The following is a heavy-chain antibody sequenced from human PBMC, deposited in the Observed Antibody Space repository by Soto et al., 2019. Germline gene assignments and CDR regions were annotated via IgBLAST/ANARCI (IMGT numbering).Heavy chain of an antibody. D-gene: IGHD3-10*01. Sequence: PSETLSLTCAVSGYSISSGYYWGWIRQPPGKGLEWIGSIYHSGSTYYNPSLKSRVTISVGTSKNQFSLKLSSVTAADTAVYYCARAMVRGVLGDWFDPWGQGTLVTVSS. CDR1: GYSISSGYY. CDR2: IYHSGST. CDR3: ARAMVRGVLGDWFDP. J-gene: IGHJ5*02. V-gene: IGHV4-38-2*01.